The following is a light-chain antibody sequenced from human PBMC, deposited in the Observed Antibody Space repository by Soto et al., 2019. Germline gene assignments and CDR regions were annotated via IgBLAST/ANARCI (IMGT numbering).Light chain of an antibody. V-gene: IGKV1-5*01. CDR2: DAS. J-gene: IGKJ2*01. CDR3: QQYNSYSGYT. CDR1: QSISSW. Sequence: DILMTQSPSTLSASVGDRVTITCRASQSISSWLAWYQQKPGKAPKLLIYDASSMESGVPSRFSGSGSGTEFTLTTSSLQPDDFVAYYCQQYNSYSGYTFGQGTKLEIK.